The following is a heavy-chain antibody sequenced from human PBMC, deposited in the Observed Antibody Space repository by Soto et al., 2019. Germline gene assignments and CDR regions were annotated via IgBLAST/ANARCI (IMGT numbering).Heavy chain of an antibody. V-gene: IGHV3-30*03. CDR2: IAYDGNDT. CDR3: ARDVGNYVPYYYGMDV. CDR1: EFTFNTYA. D-gene: IGHD1-7*01. Sequence: QAQLVESGGGVVQPGRSLRLSCAASEFTFNTYAMHWVRQAPGKGLEWVAVIAYDGNDTYYADSVKGRFTISRDNSKNALYLQMNALRPEDTAMYYCARDVGNYVPYYYGMDVWGQGTTVTVSS. J-gene: IGHJ6*02.